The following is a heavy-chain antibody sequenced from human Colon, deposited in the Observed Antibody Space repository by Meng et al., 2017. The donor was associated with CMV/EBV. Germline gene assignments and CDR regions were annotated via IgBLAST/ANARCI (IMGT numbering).Heavy chain of an antibody. V-gene: IGHV3-53*01. CDR2: LYSDYSTLGAYT. CDR1: GLTVNNNY. Sequence: GGSLRLSCAASGLTVNNNYMNWVRQTPGKGLEWVAVLYSDYSTLGAYTHYADSVRGRFTISRDNFENTVYLQMNSLRDEDTAVYYCASHTHYAGNPPVIHNSWGQGKLVTVSS. D-gene: IGHD4-23*01. CDR3: ASHTHYAGNPPVIHNS. J-gene: IGHJ5*02.